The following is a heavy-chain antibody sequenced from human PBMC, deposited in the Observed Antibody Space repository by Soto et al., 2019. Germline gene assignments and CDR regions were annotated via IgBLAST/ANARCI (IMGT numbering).Heavy chain of an antibody. CDR2: IWYDGSNK. CDR3: ARDGVIAAAGSPYYYYGMDV. D-gene: IGHD6-13*01. Sequence: PGGSLRLSCAASGFTFSSYGMHWVRQAPGKGLEWVAVIWYDGSNKYYADSVKGRFTISRDNSKNTLYLQMNSLRAEDTAVYYCARDGVIAAAGSPYYYYGMDVWGQGTTVTVSS. CDR1: GFTFSSYG. J-gene: IGHJ6*02. V-gene: IGHV3-33*01.